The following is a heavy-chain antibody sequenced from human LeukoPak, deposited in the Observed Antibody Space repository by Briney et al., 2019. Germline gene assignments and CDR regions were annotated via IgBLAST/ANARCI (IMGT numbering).Heavy chain of an antibody. V-gene: IGHV4-4*07. CDR2: IYTSGST. D-gene: IGHD3-10*01. J-gene: IGHJ5*02. Sequence: SETLSLTCTVSGGSIGSYYWSWLRQPAGKGLEWIGRIYTSGSTDYNPSLKSRVTMSVDTSKNQFSLKLSSVTAADTAVYYCARDSGTTGEVKFDPWGQGTLVTVSS. CDR1: GGSIGSYY. CDR3: ARDSGTTGEVKFDP.